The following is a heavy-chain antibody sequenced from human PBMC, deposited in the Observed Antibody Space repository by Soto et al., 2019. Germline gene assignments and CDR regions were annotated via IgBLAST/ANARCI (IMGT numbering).Heavy chain of an antibody. V-gene: IGHV3-21*01. J-gene: IGHJ3*02. CDR2: ISSSSSYI. CDR3: ATIQLGYDAFDI. Sequence: EVQLVESGGGLVKPGGSLRLSCAASGFTFSSYSMNWVRQAPGKGLEWVSSISSSSSYIYYADLVKGRFTISRDNAKKSLYLQMNSRRAEDTAVYYCATIQLGYDAFDIWGQGTMVTVSS. CDR1: GFTFSSYS. D-gene: IGHD6-6*01.